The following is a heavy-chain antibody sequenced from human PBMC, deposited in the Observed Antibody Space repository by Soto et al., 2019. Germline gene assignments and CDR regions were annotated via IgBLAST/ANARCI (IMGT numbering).Heavy chain of an antibody. V-gene: IGHV4-39*01. D-gene: IGHD3-16*01. CDR3: ARHAVSTIMAYDY. Sequence: QLQLQESGPGLVKPSETLSLTCTVSGGSISSSSYYWGWIRQPPGKGLEWIGSIYYSGSTYYNPSLKSRVTISVDTSKNQFSLKLSSVTAADTAVYYCARHAVSTIMAYDYWGQGTLVTVSS. J-gene: IGHJ4*02. CDR2: IYYSGST. CDR1: GGSISSSSYY.